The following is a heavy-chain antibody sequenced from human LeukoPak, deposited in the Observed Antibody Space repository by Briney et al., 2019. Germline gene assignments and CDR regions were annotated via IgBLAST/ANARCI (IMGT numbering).Heavy chain of an antibody. V-gene: IGHV1-2*06. D-gene: IGHD3-22*01. J-gene: IGHJ4*02. CDR1: AYSFTDYY. Sequence: ASVKVSCKASAYSFTDYYIHWVRQAPGQGLEWMGRINPNSGGTDYAQKLQGRVTMTRDTSISTAYIELSRLRSDDAAVYYCARSSPTYYFDSSGYYYGDYWGQGTLVIVSS. CDR3: ARSSPTYYFDSSGYYYGDY. CDR2: INPNSGGT.